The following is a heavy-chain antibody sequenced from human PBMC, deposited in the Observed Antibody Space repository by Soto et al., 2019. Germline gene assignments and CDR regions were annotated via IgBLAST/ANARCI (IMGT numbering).Heavy chain of an antibody. Sequence: SETLSLTCAVYGGSFSGYYWSWIRQPPGKGLEWIGEINHSGSTNYNPSLKSRVTISVDTSKNQFSLKLSSVTAADTAVYYCARGTYCSSTSCYFYWFDPWGQGTLVTVSS. D-gene: IGHD2-2*01. V-gene: IGHV4-34*01. J-gene: IGHJ5*02. CDR1: GGSFSGYY. CDR3: ARGTYCSSTSCYFYWFDP. CDR2: INHSGST.